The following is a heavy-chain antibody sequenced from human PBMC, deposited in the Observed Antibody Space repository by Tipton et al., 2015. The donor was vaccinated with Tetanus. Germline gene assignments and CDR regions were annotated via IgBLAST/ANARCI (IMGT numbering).Heavy chain of an antibody. Sequence: VQLVQSGGEVKKPGESLKISCKGSGYIFNNYWIGWVRQKPGKGLEWMGIIYPGDSDTRYSPSIQGQVTIPVDKSINTAYLQWSSLKASDTSMFYCARAHCTDGVCNFDFWGQGALVTVAS. J-gene: IGHJ4*02. CDR1: GYIFNNYW. D-gene: IGHD2-8*01. CDR2: IYPGDSDT. CDR3: ARAHCTDGVCNFDF. V-gene: IGHV5-51*01.